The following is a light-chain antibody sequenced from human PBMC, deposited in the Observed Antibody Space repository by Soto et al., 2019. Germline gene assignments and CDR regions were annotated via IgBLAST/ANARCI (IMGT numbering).Light chain of an antibody. Sequence: EIVLTQSPATLSLSPGERATLSCRASRSFASSSLAWYQHKPGQAPRLLIYAASSRATGIPDRFIGSGSGRDFTLTISRLEPDDSAVYYCHHYDSSPPYTFGQGTKLEIK. V-gene: IGKV3-20*01. J-gene: IGKJ2*01. CDR2: AAS. CDR1: RSFASSS. CDR3: HHYDSSPPYT.